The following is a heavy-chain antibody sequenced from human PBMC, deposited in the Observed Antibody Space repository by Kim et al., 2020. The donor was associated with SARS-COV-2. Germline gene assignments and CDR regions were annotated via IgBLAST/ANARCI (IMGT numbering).Heavy chain of an antibody. V-gene: IGHV5-51*01. D-gene: IGHD6-13*01. Sequence: ESLKISCKGSGYSFTSYWIGWVRQMPGKGLEWMGIIYPGDSDTRYSPSFQGQVTISADKSISTAYLQWSSLKASDTAMYYCARRGSSSWYSSYYYYGMDVWGQGTTVTVSS. CDR3: ARRGSSSWYSSYYYYGMDV. J-gene: IGHJ6*02. CDR2: IYPGDSDT. CDR1: GYSFTSYW.